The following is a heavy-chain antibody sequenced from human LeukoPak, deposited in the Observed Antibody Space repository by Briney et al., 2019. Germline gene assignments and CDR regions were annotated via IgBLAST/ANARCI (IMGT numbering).Heavy chain of an antibody. V-gene: IGHV3-66*01. CDR1: GFTFSSNY. J-gene: IGHJ4*02. CDR3: ARDEDTAMVTDGY. Sequence: GGSLRLSCAASGFTFSSNYMSWVRQAPGKGLEWVSVIYSGGSTYYADSVKGRFTISRDNSKNTLYLQMNSLRAEDTAVYYCARDEDTAMVTDGYWGQGTLVTVSS. D-gene: IGHD5-18*01. CDR2: IYSGGST.